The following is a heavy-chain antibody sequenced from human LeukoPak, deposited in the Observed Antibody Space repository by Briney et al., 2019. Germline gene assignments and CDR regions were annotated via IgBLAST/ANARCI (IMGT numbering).Heavy chain of an antibody. CDR3: ARHVGSSWYSFDY. D-gene: IGHD6-13*01. Sequence: SETLSLTCTVSGGSISSYYWSWIRQPPGKGLEWIGYIYYSGSTNYNPSLKSRVTISVDTSKNQFSLKLSSVTAADTAVYYCARHVGSSWYSFDYWGQGTLVAVSS. V-gene: IGHV4-59*08. CDR1: GGSISSYY. J-gene: IGHJ4*02. CDR2: IYYSGST.